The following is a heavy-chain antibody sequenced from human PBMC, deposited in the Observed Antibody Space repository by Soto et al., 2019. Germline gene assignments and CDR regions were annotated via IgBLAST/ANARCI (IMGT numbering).Heavy chain of an antibody. CDR3: ANAFERYCSGGSCCFDY. CDR1: GFTFDGYA. CDR2: ISWNSGSI. Sequence: DVQLVESGGGLVQPGRSLRLSCAASGFTFDGYAMHWVRQAPGQGLEWVSGISWNSGSIGYAESVKGRVAISRDNAKNSLYLQMNSLRAEDTALYYCANAFERYCSGGSCCFDYWGQGTLVTVSS. V-gene: IGHV3-9*01. D-gene: IGHD2-15*01. J-gene: IGHJ4*02.